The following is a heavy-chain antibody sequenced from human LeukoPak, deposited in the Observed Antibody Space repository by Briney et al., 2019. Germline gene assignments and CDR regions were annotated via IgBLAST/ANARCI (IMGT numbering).Heavy chain of an antibody. CDR3: TTIAARPGGY. V-gene: IGHV3-53*01. CDR1: GFIVSGDF. J-gene: IGHJ4*02. Sequence: SGGSLRLSCAASGFIVSGDFMSWVRQAPGKGLEWVSVIYSDGSTYYADSVKGRFTISRDNSKNTLDLQMTGLRAEDTAVYYCTTIAARPGGYWGQGTLVTVSS. CDR2: IYSDGST. D-gene: IGHD6-6*01.